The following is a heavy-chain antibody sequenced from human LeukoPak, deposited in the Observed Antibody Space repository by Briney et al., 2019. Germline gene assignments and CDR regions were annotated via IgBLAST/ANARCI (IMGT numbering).Heavy chain of an antibody. CDR2: IRYDGSNK. V-gene: IGHV3-30*02. Sequence: GGSLRLSCAASGFAFSSYGMHWVRQAPGKGLEWVAFIRYDGSNKYYADSVKGRFTISRDNSKNTLYLQMNSLRAEDTAVYYCAKVKLLRFLEWPNDYWGQGTLVTVSS. J-gene: IGHJ4*02. CDR1: GFAFSSYG. D-gene: IGHD3-3*01. CDR3: AKVKLLRFLEWPNDY.